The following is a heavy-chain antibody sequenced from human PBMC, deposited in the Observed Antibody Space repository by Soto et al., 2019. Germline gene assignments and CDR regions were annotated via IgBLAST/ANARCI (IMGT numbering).Heavy chain of an antibody. V-gene: IGHV4-59*08. CDR1: GGSLSSYY. Sequence: PSETLSLTCVVSGGSLSSYYWTWIRQPPGKELEWMGYIYYSGTTTNYNPSLKSRVTLSVDTSKNQFSLKLSSVTAADTAVYYCARLGGSYAVPHFDYWGQGTLVTVSS. J-gene: IGHJ4*02. CDR2: IYYSGTTT. D-gene: IGHD1-26*01. CDR3: ARLGGSYAVPHFDY.